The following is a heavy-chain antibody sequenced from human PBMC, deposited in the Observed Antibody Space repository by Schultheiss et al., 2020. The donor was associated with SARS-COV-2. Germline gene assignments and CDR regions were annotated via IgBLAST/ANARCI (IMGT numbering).Heavy chain of an antibody. CDR3: ARTSGYDSIDY. D-gene: IGHD5-12*01. CDR1: GGTFSSYA. J-gene: IGHJ4*02. Sequence: SVKVSCKASGGTFSSYAISWVRQAPGQGLEWMGWISAYNGNTNYAQKFQGRVTITADESTSTAYMELSSLRSEDTAVYYCARTSGYDSIDYWGQGTLVTVSS. V-gene: IGHV1-69*13. CDR2: ISAYNGNT.